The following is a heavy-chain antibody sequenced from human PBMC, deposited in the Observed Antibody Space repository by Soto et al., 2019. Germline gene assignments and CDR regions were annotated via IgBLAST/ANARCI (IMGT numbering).Heavy chain of an antibody. D-gene: IGHD2-2*01. Sequence: EVQLVESGGNLVQPGGSLRLSCVGSGFTFSSNWMTWVRQAPGKGLEWVGNIRQDGSEKKYVDSVKGRFTISRDNAKNSLYLQMNSLRAEDTAVYYCAREIVVARGASYFDYWGPGTLVTVSS. J-gene: IGHJ4*02. V-gene: IGHV3-7*04. CDR2: IRQDGSEK. CDR3: AREIVVARGASYFDY. CDR1: GFTFSSNW.